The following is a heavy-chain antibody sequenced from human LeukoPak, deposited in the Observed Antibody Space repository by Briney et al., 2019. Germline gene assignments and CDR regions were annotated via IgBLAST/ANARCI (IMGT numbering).Heavy chain of an antibody. Sequence: GGSLRLSCAASGFTFRSSEMNWVRQAPGKGLEWVSYISISSGTIYYADSVKGRFTISRDNAKNSLYLQMNSLRAEDTAVYYCARENYDFWSGFDYWGQGTLVTVSS. CDR2: ISISSGTI. CDR3: ARENYDFWSGFDY. CDR1: GFTFRSSE. V-gene: IGHV3-48*01. J-gene: IGHJ4*02. D-gene: IGHD3-3*01.